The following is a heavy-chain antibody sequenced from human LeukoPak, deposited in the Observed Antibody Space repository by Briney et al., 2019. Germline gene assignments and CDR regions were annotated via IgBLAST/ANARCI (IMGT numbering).Heavy chain of an antibody. CDR3: AKDVVGHQWVENY. CDR2: INSDGSST. D-gene: IGHD6-19*01. Sequence: GGSLRLSCAASGFTFSSYWMHWVRQAPGKGLVWVSRINSDGSSTSYADSVKGRFTISRDNAKNTLYLQMNSLRVEDTAVYYCAKDVVGHQWVENYWGQGTLVTVSS. J-gene: IGHJ4*02. CDR1: GFTFSSYW. V-gene: IGHV3-74*01.